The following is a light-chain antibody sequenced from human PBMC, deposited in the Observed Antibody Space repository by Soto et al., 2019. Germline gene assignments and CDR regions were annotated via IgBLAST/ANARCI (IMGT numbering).Light chain of an antibody. CDR1: NIGRKS. CDR2: SDS. J-gene: IGLJ2*01. V-gene: IGLV3-21*04. CDR3: QVWDSSSDHPL. Sequence: SYELTQPPSVSVAPGKTARINCGGNNIGRKSGHWYQQKPGQAHVLVIYSDSDRPSGIPERFSGSNSGNTAILTISRVEAGDEADYYWQVWDSSSDHPLFCGGTKLTVL.